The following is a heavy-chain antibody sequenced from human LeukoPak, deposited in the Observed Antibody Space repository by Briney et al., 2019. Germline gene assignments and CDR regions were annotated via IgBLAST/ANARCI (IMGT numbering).Heavy chain of an antibody. CDR2: INYSGNT. CDR1: GGSISGHY. CDR3: ARDPTTVTKGFDI. D-gene: IGHD4-17*01. J-gene: IGHJ3*02. V-gene: IGHV4-59*11. Sequence: KPSETLSLTCAVSGGSISGHYWTWIRQPPGKGLEWIGYINYSGNTNYNPSLKSRVTMSVDTSKNQFSLKLRSVTAADTAVYYCARDPTTVTKGFDIWGQGTMVTVSS.